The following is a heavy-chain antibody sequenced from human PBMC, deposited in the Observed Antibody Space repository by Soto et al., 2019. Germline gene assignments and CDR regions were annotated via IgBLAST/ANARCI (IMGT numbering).Heavy chain of an antibody. V-gene: IGHV4-34*01. CDR1: GGSFSGYY. D-gene: IGHD2-8*01. CDR2: INHSGST. J-gene: IGHJ6*02. Sequence: QVQLQQWGAGPLKPSETLSLTCAVYGGSFSGYYWSWIRQPPGKGLEWIGEINHSGSTNYNPSLKSRVTISVDTSKNQFSLKLSSVTAADTAVYYCARAPHKVVRRWPYGMDVWGQGTTVTVSS. CDR3: ARAPHKVVRRWPYGMDV.